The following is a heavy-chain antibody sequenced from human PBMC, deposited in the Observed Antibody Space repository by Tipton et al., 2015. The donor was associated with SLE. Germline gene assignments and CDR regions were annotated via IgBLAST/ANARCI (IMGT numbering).Heavy chain of an antibody. CDR1: GFTFSSYA. J-gene: IGHJ3*02. CDR3: ARVGGLAVADDAFDI. D-gene: IGHD6-19*01. Sequence: SLRLSCAASGFTFSSYAMSWVRQAPGKGLEWVSGINWNGGSTGYADSVKGRFTISRDNAKNSLYLQMNSLRAEDTALYHCARVGGLAVADDAFDIWGQGTMVTVSS. V-gene: IGHV3-20*01. CDR2: INWNGGST.